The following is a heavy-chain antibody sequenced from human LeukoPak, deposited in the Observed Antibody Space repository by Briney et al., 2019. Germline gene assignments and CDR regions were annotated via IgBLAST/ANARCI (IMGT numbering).Heavy chain of an antibody. Sequence: GGSLRLSCTASGFTFTNYWMHWVRQAPGMGLVWVSRLPPDELDIIYADSVKGRFTVSRDNAKNTVYLQMNNLRAEDTAVYYCARDRWFGEEPYGMDVWGQGTTVTVSS. J-gene: IGHJ6*02. D-gene: IGHD3-10*01. V-gene: IGHV3-74*01. CDR2: LPPDELDI. CDR3: ARDRWFGEEPYGMDV. CDR1: GFTFTNYW.